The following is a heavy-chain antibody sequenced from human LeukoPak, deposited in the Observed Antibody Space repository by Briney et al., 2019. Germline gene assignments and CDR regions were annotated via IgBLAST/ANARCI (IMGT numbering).Heavy chain of an antibody. CDR1: GFTFSSYA. CDR3: AQVPFYFWSGYYMDYYYGMDV. Sequence: AGSLRLSCAASGFTFSSYAMSWVRQAPGKGLEGVSAISGSGGSTYYADSVKGRFTISRANSKNTLYLQMNSLRAEDTGVYYGAQVPFYFWSGYYMDYYYGMDVWGQGTTVTVSS. CDR2: ISGSGGST. D-gene: IGHD3-3*01. J-gene: IGHJ6*02. V-gene: IGHV3-23*01.